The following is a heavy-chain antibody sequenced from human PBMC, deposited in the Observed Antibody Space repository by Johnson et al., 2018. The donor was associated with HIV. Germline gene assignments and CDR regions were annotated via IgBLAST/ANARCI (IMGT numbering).Heavy chain of an antibody. Sequence: QVQLVESGGGVVQPGRSLRLSCAASGFTFSTYGMHWVRQAPGKGLEWVAVTWYDGSNQYYADSLMGRFTISRDNAKNSLYLQMNSLRAEDTALYYCARDRRNYDDSSGYPDYDAFDIWGQGTMVTVSS. V-gene: IGHV3-33*01. CDR3: ARDRRNYDDSSGYPDYDAFDI. J-gene: IGHJ3*02. CDR1: GFTFSTYG. CDR2: TWYDGSNQ. D-gene: IGHD3-22*01.